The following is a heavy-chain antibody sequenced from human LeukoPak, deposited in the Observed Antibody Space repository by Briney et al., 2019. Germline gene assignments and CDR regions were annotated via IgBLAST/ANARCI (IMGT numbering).Heavy chain of an antibody. V-gene: IGHV1-2*02. CDR1: GYTFTGYY. CDR2: INPNSGGT. D-gene: IGHD5-12*01. CDR3: ARDSGYSGYSPRYYYMDV. J-gene: IGHJ6*03. Sequence: ASVKVSCKASGYTFTGYYMHWVRQAPGQGLEWMGWINPNSGGTNYAQKFQGRVTMTRDTSISTAYMELSRLRSDDTAVYYCARDSGYSGYSPRYYYMDVWGKGTTVTISS.